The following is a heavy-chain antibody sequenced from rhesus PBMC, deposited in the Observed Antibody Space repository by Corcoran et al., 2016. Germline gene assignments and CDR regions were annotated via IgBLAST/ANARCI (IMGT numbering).Heavy chain of an antibody. J-gene: IGHJ4*01. CDR2: ISGGISST. Sequence: QLQLQESGPGLVKPSETLSVTCAVSGGPFSSASWSWIRPAPGKGLEWLGYISGGISSTNYTPSLKSRFTLSVDTSRNQVSLKLSSGTAADTAIYYCSRRSLSGYSYFDYWGQGVLVTVSS. CDR1: GGPFSSAS. CDR3: SRRSLSGYSYFDY. D-gene: IGHD5-24*01. V-gene: IGHV4-169*01.